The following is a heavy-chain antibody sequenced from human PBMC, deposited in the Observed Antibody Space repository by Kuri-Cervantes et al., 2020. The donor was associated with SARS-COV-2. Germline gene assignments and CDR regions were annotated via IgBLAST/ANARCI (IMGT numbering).Heavy chain of an antibody. J-gene: IGHJ6*02. V-gene: IGHV3-30*03. CDR3: ARPRKPVYYYHGMDV. D-gene: IGHD1-14*01. CDR2: ISDDEVSK. Sequence: GGSLRLSCVASGSTFSNYGMHWVRQAPGKGLEWVAVISDDEVSKHYADSVNGRFTISRDKSKNTLYLQMTSLRPGDTAIYYCARPRKPVYYYHGMDVWGQGTMVTVSS. CDR1: GSTFSNYG.